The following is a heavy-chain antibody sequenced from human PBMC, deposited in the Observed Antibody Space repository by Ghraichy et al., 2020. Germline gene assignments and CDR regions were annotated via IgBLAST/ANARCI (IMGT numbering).Heavy chain of an antibody. CDR1: GGSISPYY. CDR2: IYHNGLT. V-gene: IGHV4-59*01. CDR3: ARKGGRMDG. Sequence: SETLSLTCTVSGGSISPYYWNWIRQSPGKGLEWIGYIYHNGLTNYNPSLESRIIMSLDTSKNQVSLKLNAVTAADTAVYYCARKGGRMDGWGQGTTVTVSS. J-gene: IGHJ6*02. D-gene: IGHD3-16*01.